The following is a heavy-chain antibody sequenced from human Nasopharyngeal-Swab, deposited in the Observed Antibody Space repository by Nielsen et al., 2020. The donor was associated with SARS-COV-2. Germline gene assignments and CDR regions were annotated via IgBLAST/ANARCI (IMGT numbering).Heavy chain of an antibody. CDR1: GGTFSSYA. D-gene: IGHD6-19*01. Sequence: ASVKVSCKASGGTFSSYAISWVRQAPGQGLEWMGIINPSGGSTSYAQKFQGRVTMTRDTSTSTVYMELSSLTSEDTAVYYCARSPYSSGWYYFDYWGQGTLVTVSS. CDR3: ARSPYSSGWYYFDY. J-gene: IGHJ4*02. CDR2: INPSGGST. V-gene: IGHV1-46*01.